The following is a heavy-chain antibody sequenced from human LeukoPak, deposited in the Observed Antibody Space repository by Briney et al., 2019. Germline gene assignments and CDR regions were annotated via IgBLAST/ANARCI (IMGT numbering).Heavy chain of an antibody. Sequence: ASVKVSCKASGYTFTSYDINWVRQATGQGLEWMGWMNPNSGNTGYAQKFQGRVTMTRNTSISTAYMEPSSLRSEDTAVYYCAAGYYYDSSGMADAFDIWGQGTMVTVS. V-gene: IGHV1-8*01. D-gene: IGHD3-22*01. CDR1: GYTFTSYD. CDR3: AAGYYYDSSGMADAFDI. CDR2: MNPNSGNT. J-gene: IGHJ3*02.